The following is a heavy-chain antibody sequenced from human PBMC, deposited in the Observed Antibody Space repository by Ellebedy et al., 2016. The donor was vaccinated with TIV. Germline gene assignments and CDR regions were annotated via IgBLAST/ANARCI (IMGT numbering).Heavy chain of an antibody. Sequence: GESLKISCSASGFTFRSFAMQWLRQAPGKGLEYVSAINNNGGSTFYADLVKGRFTVSRDNSKNTLFLQMSSLRDEDTALYHCAVVAGRWYIDLWGRGTLVTVSS. J-gene: IGHJ2*01. V-gene: IGHV3-64D*09. CDR3: AVVAGRWYIDL. D-gene: IGHD6-19*01. CDR1: GFTFRSFA. CDR2: INNNGGST.